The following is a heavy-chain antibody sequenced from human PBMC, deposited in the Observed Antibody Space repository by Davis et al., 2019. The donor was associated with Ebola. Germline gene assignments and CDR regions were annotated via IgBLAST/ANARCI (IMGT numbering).Heavy chain of an antibody. J-gene: IGHJ5*02. D-gene: IGHD3-9*01. Sequence: SETLSLTCTVSGGSISSYYWSWIRQPPGKGLEWIGYIYYSGSTNYNPSLKSRVTISVDTSKNQFSLKLSSVTAADTAVYYCARDQGRHFDWSWFDPWGQGTLVTVSS. CDR1: GGSISSYY. CDR3: ARDQGRHFDWSWFDP. CDR2: IYYSGST. V-gene: IGHV4-59*01.